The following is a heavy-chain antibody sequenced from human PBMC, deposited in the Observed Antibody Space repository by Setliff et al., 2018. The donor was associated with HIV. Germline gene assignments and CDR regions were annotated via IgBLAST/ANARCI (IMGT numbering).Heavy chain of an antibody. CDR1: GYTFNNYD. CDR2: MNPNSGNT. V-gene: IGHV1-8*02. CDR3: ARYSNWNFEEHFDY. J-gene: IGHJ4*02. D-gene: IGHD1-7*01. Sequence: ASVKVSCKASGYTFNNYDINWVRQATGQGLEWMGWMNPNSGNTGYAQKFQGRVTLTTDTSTSTAYMELRSLRSDDTAVYYCARYSNWNFEEHFDYWGQGTLVTVSS.